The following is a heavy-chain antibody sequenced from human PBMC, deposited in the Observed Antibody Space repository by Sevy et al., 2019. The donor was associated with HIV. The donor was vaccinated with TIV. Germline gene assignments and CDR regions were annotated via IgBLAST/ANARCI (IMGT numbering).Heavy chain of an antibody. CDR2: IHGGGTT. Sequence: GGSLRLSCAASGFIVTSHYMSWVRQAPGKGLEWVSVIHGGGTTQYADSVTGRFTISRDNSKNTLYLQMNTLRAEDTAVYYCARTRIGNYVDYFDYWGQGTLVTVSS. CDR3: ARTRIGNYVDYFDY. D-gene: IGHD1-7*01. J-gene: IGHJ4*02. CDR1: GFIVTSHY. V-gene: IGHV3-53*01.